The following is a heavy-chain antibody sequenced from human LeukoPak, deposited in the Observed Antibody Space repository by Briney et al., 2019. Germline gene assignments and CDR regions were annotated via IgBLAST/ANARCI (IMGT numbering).Heavy chain of an antibody. CDR2: INHSGST. V-gene: IGHV4-34*01. D-gene: IGHD3-22*01. CDR1: GFTFSDHF. J-gene: IGHJ4*02. Sequence: LRLSCAASGFTFSDHFMDWVRQPPGKGLEWIGEINHSGSTNYNPSLKSRVTISVDTSKNQSSLKLSSVTAADTAVYFCARGPPTDYYDSSGFYYVFDYWGQGTLVTVSS. CDR3: ARGPPTDYYDSSGFYYVFDY.